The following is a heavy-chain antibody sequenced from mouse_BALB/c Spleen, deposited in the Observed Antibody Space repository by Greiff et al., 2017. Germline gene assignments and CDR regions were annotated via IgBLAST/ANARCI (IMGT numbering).Heavy chain of an antibody. D-gene: IGHD2-1*01. CDR2: ISSGGST. CDR3: ARESNYPFDY. V-gene: IGHV5-6-5*01. CDR1: GFTFSSYA. J-gene: IGHJ2*01. Sequence: EVKLVESGGGLVKPGGSMKLSCAASGFTFSSYAMSWVRQTPEKRLEWVASISSGGSTYYPDSVKGRFTISRDDARNILYLQMSSLRSEDTAMYYCARESNYPFDYWGQGTTLTVSS.